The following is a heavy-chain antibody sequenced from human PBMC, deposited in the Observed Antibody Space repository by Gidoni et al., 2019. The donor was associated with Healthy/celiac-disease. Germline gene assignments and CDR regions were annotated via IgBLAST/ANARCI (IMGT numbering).Heavy chain of an antibody. CDR3: ARDSTSFDWFDY. J-gene: IGHJ4*02. CDR1: GFTFSSYS. Sequence: EVQLVESGGGLVKPGGSLRLSCAASGFTFSSYSMNWVRQAPGKGLGWVSSISSSSSYIYYADSVKGRFTISRDNAKNSLYLQMNSLRAEDTAVYYCARDSTSFDWFDYWGQGTLVTVSS. D-gene: IGHD3-9*01. CDR2: ISSSSSYI. V-gene: IGHV3-21*01.